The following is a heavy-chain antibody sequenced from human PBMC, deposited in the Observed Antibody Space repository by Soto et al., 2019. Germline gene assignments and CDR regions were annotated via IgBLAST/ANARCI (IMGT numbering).Heavy chain of an antibody. CDR1: GFTFSSYW. V-gene: IGHV3-7*05. J-gene: IGHJ4*02. CDR3: ASPQQWLGQKGDFDY. CDR2: IRQDGSDK. D-gene: IGHD6-19*01. Sequence: EVQLVESGGGLVQPGGSLRLSCAASGFTFSSYWMSWVRQAPGKGLEWVANIRQDGSDKYYVDSVKGRFTISRDNSKNSLYLQMNSLRAEATAIYYCASPQQWLGQKGDFDYWGQGTLVTVSS.